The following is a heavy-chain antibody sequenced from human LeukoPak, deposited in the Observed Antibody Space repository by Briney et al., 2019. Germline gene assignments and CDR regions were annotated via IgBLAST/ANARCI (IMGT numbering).Heavy chain of an antibody. Sequence: GGSLRLSCAASGFIFDDYGMTWVRPAPGKGLEWVSGITWNGGYTGYADSVKGRFTISRDNAKNSLYLQMNSLRAEDTALYYCAKPAKTDYTDYWGQGTLVTVSS. CDR1: GFIFDDYG. CDR3: AKPAKTDYTDY. D-gene: IGHD1-14*01. V-gene: IGHV3-20*04. J-gene: IGHJ4*02. CDR2: ITWNGGYT.